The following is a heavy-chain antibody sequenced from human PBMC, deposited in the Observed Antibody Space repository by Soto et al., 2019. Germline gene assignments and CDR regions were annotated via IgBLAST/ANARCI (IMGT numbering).Heavy chain of an antibody. Sequence: ASVKVSCKASGGTFSSHAMSWVRQAPGQGLEWMGGIIPIFRTANYAQNLQGRVTITADESTSTAYMELSSLRSEDTAVYYCARGATYLGVWGKGTKVTVSS. CDR2: IIPIFRTA. V-gene: IGHV1-69*13. CDR3: ARGATYLGV. D-gene: IGHD3-16*01. CDR1: GGTFSSHA. J-gene: IGHJ6*04.